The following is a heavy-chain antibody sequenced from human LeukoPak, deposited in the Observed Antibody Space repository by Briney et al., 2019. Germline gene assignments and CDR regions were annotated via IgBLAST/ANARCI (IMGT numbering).Heavy chain of an antibody. CDR2: IYYSGST. CDR1: GGSISSGGYY. D-gene: IGHD1-26*01. V-gene: IGHV4-31*03. Sequence: PSQTLSLTCTVSGGSISSGGYYWSWIRQHPGKGLEWIGYIYYSGSTYYNPSLKSRVTISVDTSKNQFSLKLSSVTAADTAVYYCAREVVAGALFDYWGQGTLVTVSS. J-gene: IGHJ4*02. CDR3: AREVVAGALFDY.